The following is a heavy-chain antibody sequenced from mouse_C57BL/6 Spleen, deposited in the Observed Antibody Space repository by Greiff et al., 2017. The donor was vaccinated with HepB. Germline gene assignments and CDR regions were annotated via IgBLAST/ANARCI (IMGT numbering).Heavy chain of an antibody. Sequence: EVMLVESGGGLVKPGGSLKLSCAASGFTFSDYGIHWVRQAPEKGLEWVAYISSGSSTIYYADTVKGRFTISRDNAKNTLFLQMTSLRSEDTAMYYCARRAHLTGRFDYWGQGTTLTVSS. D-gene: IGHD4-1*01. J-gene: IGHJ2*01. CDR1: GFTFSDYG. CDR2: ISSGSSTI. CDR3: ARRAHLTGRFDY. V-gene: IGHV5-17*01.